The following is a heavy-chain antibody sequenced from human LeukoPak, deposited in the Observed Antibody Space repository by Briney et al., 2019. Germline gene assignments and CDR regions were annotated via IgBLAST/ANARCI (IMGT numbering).Heavy chain of an antibody. Sequence: GGSVRLSCKASGYTFTSYGIRWVRQAPGQGLEWMAFIRAYKGNTNYAQKLKGRVTMTTDTSTSTAYMELRSLRSDDTAVYYCARVIWYSSSWYGDYWGQGTLVTVSS. CDR1: GYTFTSYG. CDR2: IRAYKGNT. J-gene: IGHJ4*02. V-gene: IGHV1-18*04. CDR3: ARVIWYSSSWYGDY. D-gene: IGHD6-13*01.